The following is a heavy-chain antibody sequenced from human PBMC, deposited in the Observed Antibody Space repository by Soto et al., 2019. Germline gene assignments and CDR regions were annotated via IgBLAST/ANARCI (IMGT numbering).Heavy chain of an antibody. CDR3: ARVRCPYYYYYGTDV. V-gene: IGHV4-34*01. D-gene: IGHD2-15*01. CDR2: INHSGST. J-gene: IGHJ6*02. CDR1: GGSFSGYY. Sequence: QVQLQQWGAGLLKPSETLSLTCAVYGGSFSGYYWSWIRQPPGKGLEWIGEINHSGSTNYNPSLKSRVTISVDTSKNQFSLKLSSVTAADTAVYYCARVRCPYYYYYGTDVWGQGTTVTVSS.